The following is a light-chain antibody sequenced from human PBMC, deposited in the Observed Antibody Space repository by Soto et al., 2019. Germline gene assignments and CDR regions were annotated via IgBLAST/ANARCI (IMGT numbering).Light chain of an antibody. V-gene: IGLV2-14*01. J-gene: IGLJ1*01. CDR3: CSYTTSNTRQIV. CDR2: DVT. Sequence: QSVLTQPASVSGSPGQSITISCTGTSSDVGGYNYVSWYQQQPGKAPKFMIYDVTNLPSGVSNRFSGSKSGNTASLTISWLQAEDEADYYCCSYTTSNTRQIVFGTGTKVTVL. CDR1: SSDVGGYNY.